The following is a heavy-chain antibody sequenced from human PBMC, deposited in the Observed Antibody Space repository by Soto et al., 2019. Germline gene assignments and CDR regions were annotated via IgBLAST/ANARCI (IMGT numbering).Heavy chain of an antibody. V-gene: IGHV4-34*01. J-gene: IGHJ4*02. CDR1: GGSFSGCY. D-gene: IGHD3-22*01. CDR3: ARSMIVVPAFDY. CDR2: INHSGST. Sequence: PSETLSLTCAVYGGSFSGCYWSWIRQPPGKGLEWIGEINHSGSTNYNPSLKSRVTISVDTSKNQFSLKLSSVTAADTAVYYCARSMIVVPAFDYWGQGTLVTVSS.